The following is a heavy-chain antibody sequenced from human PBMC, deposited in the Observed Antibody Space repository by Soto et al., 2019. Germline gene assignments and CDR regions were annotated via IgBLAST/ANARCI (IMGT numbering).Heavy chain of an antibody. CDR1: GYVFTTYW. CDR3: SRYLHLSRSSDFDI. Sequence: PGESLKISCKGSGYVFTTYWSSWVRQMPGKGLEWMGRIDPSDSYTNYSPSFQGHVTIAADKSTNTAYLQWSSLKASDTAMYYCSRYLHLSRSSDFDIRGQRAPVPVSS. CDR2: IDPSDSYT. V-gene: IGHV5-10-1*01. J-gene: IGHJ4*02. D-gene: IGHD6-6*01.